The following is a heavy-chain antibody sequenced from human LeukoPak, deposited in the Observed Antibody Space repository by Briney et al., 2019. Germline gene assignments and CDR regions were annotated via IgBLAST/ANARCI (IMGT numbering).Heavy chain of an antibody. CDR2: ISWNSGSI. D-gene: IGHD6-19*01. CDR1: GFTFDDYA. CDR3: AKVLSSGWYQISYFDY. V-gene: IGHV3-9*01. J-gene: IGHJ4*02. Sequence: PGGSLRLSCAASGFTFDDYAMHWVRQAPGKGLEWVSGISWNSGSIGYADSVKGRFTISRDNAKNSLYLQMNGLRAEDTALYYCAKVLSSGWYQISYFDYWGQGTLVTVSS.